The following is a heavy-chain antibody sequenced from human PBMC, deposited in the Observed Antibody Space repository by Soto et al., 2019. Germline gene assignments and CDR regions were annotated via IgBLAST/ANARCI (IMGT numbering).Heavy chain of an antibody. J-gene: IGHJ4*02. CDR1: GGTFSSYT. D-gene: IGHD6-13*01. CDR3: ARERAAAHLDY. Sequence: QVQLVQSGAEVKKPGSSVKVSCKASGGTFSSYTISWVRQAPGQGLEWMGRIIPILGIANYAQKFQGRVTITADKSTSTAYMELSSLRSADTAVYYCARERAAAHLDYWGQGTLVTVSS. V-gene: IGHV1-69*08. CDR2: IIPILGIA.